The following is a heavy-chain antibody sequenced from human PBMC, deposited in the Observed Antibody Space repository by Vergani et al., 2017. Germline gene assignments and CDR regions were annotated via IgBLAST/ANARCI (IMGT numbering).Heavy chain of an antibody. V-gene: IGHV5-10-1*03. Sequence: EVQLVQSGAEVKKPGESLRISCKGSRYSFTSYWISWVRQMPGKGLEWMGRIDPSDSYTNYSPSFQGHVTISAVKSISTAYLQWSSLKASDTAMYYCARVGWSYYDSSGFYYAPGGWFDPWGQGTLVTVSS. D-gene: IGHD3-22*01. CDR3: ARVGWSYYDSSGFYYAPGGWFDP. CDR1: RYSFTSYW. J-gene: IGHJ5*02. CDR2: IDPSDSYT.